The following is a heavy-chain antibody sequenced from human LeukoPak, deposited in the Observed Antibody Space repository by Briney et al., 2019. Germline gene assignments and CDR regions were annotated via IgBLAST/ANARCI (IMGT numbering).Heavy chain of an antibody. Sequence: SQTLSLTCTVSGGSISSGDYYWSWIRQPPGKGLEWIGYIYYSGSTYYNPSLKSRLTISVDTSKNQFSLKLSSVTAADTAVYYCARAGYSGYELKDWGQGTLVTVSS. CDR1: GGSISSGDYY. J-gene: IGHJ4*02. CDR3: ARAGYSGYELKD. D-gene: IGHD5-12*01. V-gene: IGHV4-30-4*08. CDR2: IYYSGST.